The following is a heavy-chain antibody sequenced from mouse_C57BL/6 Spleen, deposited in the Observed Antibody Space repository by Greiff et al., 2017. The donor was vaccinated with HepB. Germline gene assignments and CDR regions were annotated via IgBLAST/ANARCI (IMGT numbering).Heavy chain of an antibody. CDR1: GYAFSSYW. D-gene: IGHD1-1*01. CDR2: IYPGDGDT. CDR3: ASFDYYGSSGYFDV. V-gene: IGHV1-80*01. Sequence: VQLQQSGAELVKPGASVKISCKASGYAFSSYWMNWVKQRPGKGLEWIGQIYPGDGDTNYNGKFKGKATLTADKSSSTAYMQLSSLTSEDSAVYFCASFDYYGSSGYFDVWGTGTTVTVSS. J-gene: IGHJ1*03.